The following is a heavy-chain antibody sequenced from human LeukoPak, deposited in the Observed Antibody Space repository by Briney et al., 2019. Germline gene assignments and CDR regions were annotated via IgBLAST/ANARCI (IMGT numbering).Heavy chain of an antibody. D-gene: IGHD2-8*01. J-gene: IGHJ4*02. V-gene: IGHV3-53*01. CDR2: IYSGGST. CDR3: AKDVLTDY. CDR1: EFTVSSDY. Sequence: PGESLRLSCAASEFTVSSDYMSWVRQAPGKGLEWVSVIYSGGSTYYADSVKGRFTISRDNSKNTLYLQMNSLRAEDTAVYYCAKDVLTDYWGQGTLVTVSS.